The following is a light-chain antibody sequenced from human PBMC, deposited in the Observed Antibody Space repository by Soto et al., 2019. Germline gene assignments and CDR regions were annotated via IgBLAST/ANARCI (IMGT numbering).Light chain of an antibody. V-gene: IGKV3-20*01. Sequence: EIVLTQSPGTLSLSPGERVTLSCRASQSVSSSSLAWYQQKPGQAPRLLIYGASSRATGLPDRFSGSGSGTDFTLTISRLEPEDFAVYYCHQYDSSPLTFGGGTKVEIK. CDR1: QSVSSSS. CDR2: GAS. CDR3: HQYDSSPLT. J-gene: IGKJ4*01.